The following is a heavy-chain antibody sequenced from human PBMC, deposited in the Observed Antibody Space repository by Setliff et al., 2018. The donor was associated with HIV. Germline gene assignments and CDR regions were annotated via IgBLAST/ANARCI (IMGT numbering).Heavy chain of an antibody. D-gene: IGHD1-26*01. CDR1: DYTFTNYG. J-gene: IGHJ3*02. Sequence: ASVKVSCKTSDYTFTNYGIYWVRQAPGQGLEWMGWISKYNGNTNYAQKFHGRVTMTTDTSTRTAYMEMRGLTYDDTAVYYCARASGGNSVENGFDIWGQGTMVTVSS. V-gene: IGHV1-18*01. CDR2: ISKYNGNT. CDR3: ARASGGNSVENGFDI.